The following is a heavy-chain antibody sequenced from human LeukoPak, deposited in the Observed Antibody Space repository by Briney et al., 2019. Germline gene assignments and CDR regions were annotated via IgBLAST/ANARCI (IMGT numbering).Heavy chain of an antibody. CDR1: GGSFSGYY. J-gene: IGHJ4*02. D-gene: IGHD3-9*01. Sequence: SETLSLTCAVYGGSFSGYYWSWIRQPPGKGLEWIGEINHSGSTNYNPSLKSRVTISVDTSKNQFSLKLSSVTAADTAVYYCARASLRYFDWNLDYWGQGTLVTVSS. CDR3: ARASLRYFDWNLDY. V-gene: IGHV4-34*01. CDR2: INHSGST.